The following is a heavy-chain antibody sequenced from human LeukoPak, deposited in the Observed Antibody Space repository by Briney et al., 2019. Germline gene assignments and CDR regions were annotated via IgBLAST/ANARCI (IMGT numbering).Heavy chain of an antibody. V-gene: IGHV3-23*01. CDR2: ISTSGVST. Sequence: PGGSLRPSCAASGFTFISYAMTWVRQAPGKGLEWVSSISTSGVSTNYAVSVKGRLTISRDNSKTMVYLQMNSLRAEDTAVYYCAKNTSGTYLDYWGQGILVTVSS. CDR1: GFTFISYA. J-gene: IGHJ4*02. D-gene: IGHD1-26*01. CDR3: AKNTSGTYLDY.